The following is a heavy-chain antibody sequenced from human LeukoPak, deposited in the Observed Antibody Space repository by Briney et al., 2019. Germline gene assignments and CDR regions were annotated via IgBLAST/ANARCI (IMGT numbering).Heavy chain of an antibody. CDR1: GFTFSNAW. V-gene: IGHV3-15*01. CDR2: IKSKTDGGTT. D-gene: IGHD3-10*01. J-gene: IGHJ6*02. Sequence: GGSLRLSCAASGFTFSNAWMSWVRQVPGKGLEWVGRIKSKTDGGTTDYAAPVKGRFTISRDDSKNTLYLQMNSLKTEDTAVYYCTTDLLRGAYYGSGSPEGNYYHYYGMDVWGQGTTVTVSS. CDR3: TTDLLRGAYYGSGSPEGNYYHYYGMDV.